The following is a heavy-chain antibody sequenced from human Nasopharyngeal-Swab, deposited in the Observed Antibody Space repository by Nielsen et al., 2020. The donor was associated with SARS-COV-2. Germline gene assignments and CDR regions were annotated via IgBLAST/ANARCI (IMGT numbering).Heavy chain of an antibody. J-gene: IGHJ4*02. CDR2: ITSSSSTR. CDR1: GFAFIDYS. Sequence: GESLKISCAASGFAFIDYSMDWVRQAPGKGLEWVSYITSSSSTRYYADSVKGRFTVSRDNAKNSPYLQMSSLRDEDTAVYYCVREFEATGATYLDYWGLGTLVTVSS. D-gene: IGHD1-26*01. V-gene: IGHV3-48*02. CDR3: VREFEATGATYLDY.